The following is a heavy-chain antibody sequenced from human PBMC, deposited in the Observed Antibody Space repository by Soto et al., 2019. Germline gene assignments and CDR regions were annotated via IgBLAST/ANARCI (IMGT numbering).Heavy chain of an antibody. CDR3: ARVGYYYDSVGYYS. D-gene: IGHD3-22*01. J-gene: IGHJ4*02. CDR2: IKKDGTEK. Sequence: VGSLRLSCAASGFTFSDYWMSWVRQAPGKGLEWVANIKKDGTEKLYVDSVKGRFTISRDNTKNSVYLQVNNLKVEDTAVYYCARVGYYYDSVGYYSWGQGTRVTVSS. V-gene: IGHV3-7*01. CDR1: GFTFSDYW.